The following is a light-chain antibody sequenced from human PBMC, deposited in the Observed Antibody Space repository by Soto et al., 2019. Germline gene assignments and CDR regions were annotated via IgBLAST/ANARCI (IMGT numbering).Light chain of an antibody. V-gene: IGLV2-14*01. CDR2: DVS. CDR1: SSDVGGHKY. CDR3: SSYSSTSTLL. Sequence: SVLTQPASVSGSPGQSITISCTGTSSDVGGHKYVSWYQQHPGKAPKLIIYDVSYRFSGVSNRFSGSKSGNTASLTISGLQAEDEADYHCSSYSSTSTLLFGTGTKVTVL. J-gene: IGLJ1*01.